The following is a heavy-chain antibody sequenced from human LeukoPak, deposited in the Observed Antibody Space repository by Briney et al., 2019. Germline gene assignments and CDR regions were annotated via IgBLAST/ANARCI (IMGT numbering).Heavy chain of an antibody. V-gene: IGHV4-59*01. CDR2: MYYSGST. D-gene: IGHD6-19*01. J-gene: IGHJ4*02. CDR3: ARLRRAGWLEYYFDY. Sequence: SEALSLTCTVSGGSISSYYWSWIRQPPGKGLEWIGYMYYSGSTNYNPSLKSRVTISVDTSKNQFSLKLSSVTAADTAVYYCARLRRAGWLEYYFDYWGQGTLVTVSS. CDR1: GGSISSYY.